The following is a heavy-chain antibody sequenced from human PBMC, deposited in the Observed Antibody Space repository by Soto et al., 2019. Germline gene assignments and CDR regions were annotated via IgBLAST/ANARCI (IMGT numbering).Heavy chain of an antibody. CDR1: GGSISSGGYY. V-gene: IGHV4-31*03. D-gene: IGHD5-18*01. CDR2: IYYSGST. CDR3: ASDSYGSLGLDY. Sequence: PSETLSLTCTVSGGSISSGGYYWSWIPQHPGKGLEWIGYIYYSGSTYYNPSLKSRVTISVDTSKNQFSLKLSSVTAADTAMYYCASDSYGSLGLDYWGQGTLVTVSS. J-gene: IGHJ4*02.